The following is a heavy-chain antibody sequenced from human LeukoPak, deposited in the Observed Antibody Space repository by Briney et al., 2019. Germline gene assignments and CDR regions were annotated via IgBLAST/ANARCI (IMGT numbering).Heavy chain of an antibody. D-gene: IGHD2-21*01. CDR1: GFTFSSYS. V-gene: IGHV3-21*04. J-gene: IGHJ4*02. CDR3: AKSDCASDGCKLLNY. CDR2: ISSSSSYI. Sequence: PGGSLRLSCAASGFTFSSYSMNWVRQAPGKGLEWVSSISSSSSYIYYADSVKGRFTISRDNAKNSLYLQMNSLRAEDTAVYYCAKSDCASDGCKLLNYWGQGTLVAASS.